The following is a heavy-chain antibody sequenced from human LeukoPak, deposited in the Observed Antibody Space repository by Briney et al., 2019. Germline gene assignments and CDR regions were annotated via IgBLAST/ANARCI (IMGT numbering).Heavy chain of an antibody. CDR1: GFSLSTSKMG. CDR3: LHTYCGGDCQSYNQVHGAFDI. J-gene: IGHJ3*02. CDR2: IYWDNDQ. D-gene: IGHD2-21*02. V-gene: IGHV2-5*02. Sequence: SGPTLVKPTQTLTLTCTFSGFSLSTSKMGVGWIRQPPGKALEWLAIIYWDNDQRHSPSLKSRLIITKDTPENQVVLTMTNVDPVDTATYYCLHTYCGGDCQSYNQVHGAFDIWGQGTMVTVSS.